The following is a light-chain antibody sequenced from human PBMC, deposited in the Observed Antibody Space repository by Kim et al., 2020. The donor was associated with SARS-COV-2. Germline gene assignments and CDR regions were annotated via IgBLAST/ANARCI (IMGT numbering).Light chain of an antibody. CDR1: KLGDKY. CDR2: QDS. Sequence: SYELTQPPSVSVSPGQTASITCSGDKLGDKYACWYQQKPGQSPVLVIYQDSKRPSGIPERFSGSNSGNTATLTISGTQAMDEADHYCQAWDSSTGVFCGG. V-gene: IGLV3-1*01. CDR3: QAWDSSTGV. J-gene: IGLJ3*02.